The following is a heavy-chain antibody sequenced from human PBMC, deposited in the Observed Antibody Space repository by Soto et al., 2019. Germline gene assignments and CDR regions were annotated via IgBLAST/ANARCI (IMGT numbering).Heavy chain of an antibody. J-gene: IGHJ5*02. Sequence: LSLTCAVSGGSISSGGYSWSWIRQPPGKGLEWIGYIYHSGSTYYNPSLKSRVTISVDRSKNQYSLKLSSVTAADTAVYYCARVSICSSTSCYKMGFWFDPCGQGTLVTVSS. D-gene: IGHD2-2*02. CDR1: GGSISSGGYS. CDR3: ARVSICSSTSCYKMGFWFDP. V-gene: IGHV4-30-2*01. CDR2: IYHSGST.